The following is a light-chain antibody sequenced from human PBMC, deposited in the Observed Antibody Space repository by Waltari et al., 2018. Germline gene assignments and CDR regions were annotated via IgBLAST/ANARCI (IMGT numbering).Light chain of an antibody. CDR1: QLEGKF. CDR3: QVWDNRVAV. V-gene: IGLV3-1*01. J-gene: IGLJ3*02. CDR2: QDD. Sequence: SFDLTQPPSVSVSPGQTATIACSGYQLEGKFLSLYQHKPGQSPVLVIYQDDKRPSGIPERFAGSNSGNTASLTIGETQTLDDADYYCQVWDNRVAVFGGGTKLTVL.